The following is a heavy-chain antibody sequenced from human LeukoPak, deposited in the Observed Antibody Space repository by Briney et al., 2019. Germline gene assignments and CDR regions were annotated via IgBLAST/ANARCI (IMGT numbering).Heavy chain of an antibody. J-gene: IGHJ6*03. Sequence: GGSLRLSCAASGFTFSSYWMHWVRQAPGKGLVWVSRISSDGSSTNYADSVKGRFTISRDNAKNTLYLQMNSLRAEDTAVYYCARVSSYYYMDVWGKGTTVTVSS. D-gene: IGHD1-26*01. CDR2: ISSDGSST. CDR1: GFTFSSYW. CDR3: ARVSSYYYMDV. V-gene: IGHV3-74*01.